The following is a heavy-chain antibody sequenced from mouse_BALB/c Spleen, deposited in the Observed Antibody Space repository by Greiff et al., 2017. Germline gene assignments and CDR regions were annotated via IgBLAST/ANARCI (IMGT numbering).Heavy chain of an antibody. J-gene: IGHJ3*01. CDR2: IYPGDGDT. CDR1: GYAFSSYW. CDR3: APYYYGSSDGGAWFAY. V-gene: IGHV1-80*01. D-gene: IGHD1-1*01. Sequence: VQLQQSGAELVRPGASVKISCKASGYAFSSYWMNWVKQRPGQGLEWIGQIYPGDGDTNYNGKFKGKATLTADKSSSTAYMQLSSLTSEDSAVYFCAPYYYGSSDGGAWFAYWGQGTLVTVSA.